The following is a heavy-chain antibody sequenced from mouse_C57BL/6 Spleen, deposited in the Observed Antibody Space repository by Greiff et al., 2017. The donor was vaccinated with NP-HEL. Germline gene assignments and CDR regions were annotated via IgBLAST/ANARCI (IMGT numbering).Heavy chain of an antibody. CDR2: IDPETGGT. Sequence: QVHVKQSGAELVRPGASVTLSCKASGYTFTDYEMHWVKQTPVHGLEWIGAIDPETGGTAYNQKFKGKAILTADKSSSTAYMELRSLTSEDSAVYYCTKGGPLFDYWGQGTTLTVSS. V-gene: IGHV1-15*01. CDR1: GYTFTDYE. J-gene: IGHJ2*01. CDR3: TKGGPLFDY.